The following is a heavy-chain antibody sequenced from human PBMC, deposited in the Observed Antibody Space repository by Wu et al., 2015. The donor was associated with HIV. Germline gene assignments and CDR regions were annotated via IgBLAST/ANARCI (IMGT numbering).Heavy chain of an antibody. D-gene: IGHD4-23*01. CDR1: GYTFTSYG. CDR3: ARGGVYGVNVGDYSYYYYIDV. V-gene: IGHV1-18*01. CDR2: ISAYNGNT. J-gene: IGHJ6*03. Sequence: QVQLVQSGAEVKKPGASVKVSCKASGYTFTSYGISWVRQAPGQGLEWVGWISAYNGNTKYAQKLQGRVTMTTDTSTSSAYMELRSLRSDDTAVYYCARGGVYGVNVGDYSYYYYIDVWGKGTTVTVSS.